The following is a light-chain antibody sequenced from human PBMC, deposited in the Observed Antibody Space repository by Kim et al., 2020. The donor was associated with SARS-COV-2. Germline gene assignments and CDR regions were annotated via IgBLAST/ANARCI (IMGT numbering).Light chain of an antibody. CDR3: QVWDSSSDHVV. Sequence: SYELTQPPSVSVAPGKTARITCGGNNLGRQSVHWYQQKPGQAPVLVIYYDDNRPSGIPERFSGSNSGNTATLTISRADAGDEADYYCQVWDSSSDHVVFG. CDR1: NLGRQS. J-gene: IGLJ2*01. V-gene: IGLV3-21*04. CDR2: YDD.